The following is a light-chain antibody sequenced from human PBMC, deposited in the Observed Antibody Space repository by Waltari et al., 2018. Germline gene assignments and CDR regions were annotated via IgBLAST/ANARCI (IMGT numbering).Light chain of an antibody. J-gene: IGLJ3*02. CDR2: NNN. Sequence: QSVLSQPPSVIGTPGQGVTISCSGSSSNIGINTLNWYQQLPGTAPKLLIYNNNQRPSEVSGRFSGSKCADTASLTISGLQPEDEADYYCCSYAGTWLFGGGTKVTVL. CDR3: CSYAGTWL. V-gene: IGLV1-44*01. CDR1: SSNIGINT.